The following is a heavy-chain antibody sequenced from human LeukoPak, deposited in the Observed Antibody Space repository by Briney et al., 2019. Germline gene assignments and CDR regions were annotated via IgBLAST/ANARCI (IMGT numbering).Heavy chain of an antibody. D-gene: IGHD4-23*01. CDR1: GYTFTMYQ. Sequence: ASVKVSCKASGYTFTMYQIHWVRQAPGQGLEWMGMINPSDGATTYAQRFQGRVTLIRDMSTTTVYMDLHSLRFEDTPVYFCAREQRGGLGGNLGGLFASYYTYYYMDVWGRGTTVTVSS. V-gene: IGHV1-46*01. CDR3: AREQRGGLGGNLGGLFASYYTYYYMDV. J-gene: IGHJ6*03. CDR2: INPSDGAT.